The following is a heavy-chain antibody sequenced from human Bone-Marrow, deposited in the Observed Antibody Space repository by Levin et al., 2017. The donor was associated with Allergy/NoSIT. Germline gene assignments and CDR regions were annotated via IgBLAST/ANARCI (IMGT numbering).Heavy chain of an antibody. CDR1: GGSVSSGSYY. Sequence: SETLSLTCTVSGGSVSSGSYYWSWIRQPPGKGLEWIGYIYYSGSTNYNPSLKSRVTISVDTSKNQFSLKLSSVTAADTAVYYCASGRANGWFDPWGQGTLVTVSS. CDR3: ASGRANGWFDP. J-gene: IGHJ5*02. V-gene: IGHV4-61*01. D-gene: IGHD2-8*01. CDR2: IYYSGST.